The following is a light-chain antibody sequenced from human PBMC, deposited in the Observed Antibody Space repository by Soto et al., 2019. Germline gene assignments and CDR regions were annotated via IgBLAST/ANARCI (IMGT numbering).Light chain of an antibody. V-gene: IGLV1-44*01. CDR1: YSNFGSNI. CDR2: NNN. J-gene: IGLJ2*01. Sequence: QSVLTQPPSASGTPGQRVTISCSGSYSNFGSNIVNWYQHFPGTAPKLLIYNNNKRPSGVPDRFSASKSGTSVSLAISGLQSEDESSYYWASGDDSLNDVLFGGGTKLTVL. CDR3: ASGDDSLNDVL.